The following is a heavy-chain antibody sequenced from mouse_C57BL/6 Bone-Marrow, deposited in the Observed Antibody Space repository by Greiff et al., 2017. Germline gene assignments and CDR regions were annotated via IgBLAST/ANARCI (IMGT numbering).Heavy chain of an antibody. CDR2: IDPSDSYT. J-gene: IGHJ1*03. CDR3: AREKGISPGYFDV. Sequence: QVQLQQPGAELVMPGASVKLSCKASGYTFTSYWMHWVKQRPGQGLEWIGEIDPSDSYTNYNQKFKGKSTLTVDKSSSTAYMQLSSLTSEESAVYYCAREKGISPGYFDVWGTGTTVTVSS. V-gene: IGHV1-69*01. CDR1: GYTFTSYW. D-gene: IGHD3-3*01.